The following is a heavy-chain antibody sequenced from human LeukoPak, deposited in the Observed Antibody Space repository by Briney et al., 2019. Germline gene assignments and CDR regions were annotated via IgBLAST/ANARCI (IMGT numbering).Heavy chain of an antibody. CDR1: GFTFSSYG. CDR3: AKNSLLRGYPYNWFDP. V-gene: IGHV3-33*06. D-gene: IGHD3-22*01. J-gene: IGHJ5*02. CDR2: IWYDGSNK. Sequence: PGGSLRLSCAASGFTFSSYGMHWVRQVPGKGLEWVAVIWYDGSNKYYADSVKGRFTISRDNSKNTLYLQMNSLRAEDTAVYYCAKNSLLRGYPYNWFDPWGQGTLVTVSS.